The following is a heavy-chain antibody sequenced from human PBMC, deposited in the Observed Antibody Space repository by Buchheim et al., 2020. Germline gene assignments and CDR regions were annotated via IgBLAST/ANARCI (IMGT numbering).Heavy chain of an antibody. J-gene: IGHJ4*02. CDR3: AIRGYSGSYSLDN. CDR1: GFTFSSYA. D-gene: IGHD3-10*01. CDR2: ISGHAAPT. Sequence: EVQLLESGGDLVPPAGSLRLSCAASGFTFSSYAMAWVRQAPGQGLEWVSVISGHAAPTYSADSVKGRFTISRDNSKNTVYLQMSSLRAEDTAVYYCAIRGYSGSYSLDNWGQGTL. V-gene: IGHV3-23*01.